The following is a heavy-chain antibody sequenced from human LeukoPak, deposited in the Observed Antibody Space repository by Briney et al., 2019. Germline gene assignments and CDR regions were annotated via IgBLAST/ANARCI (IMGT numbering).Heavy chain of an antibody. CDR3: ASEIWSGYYFDY. V-gene: IGHV1-69*01. CDR2: IIPIFGTA. Sequence: SVKVSCKASGGTFSSYAISWVRQAPGQELEWMGGIIPIFGTANYAQKFQGRVTITADESTSTAYMELSSLRSEDTAVYYCASEIWSGYYFDYWGQGTLVTVSS. D-gene: IGHD3-3*01. J-gene: IGHJ4*02. CDR1: GGTFSSYA.